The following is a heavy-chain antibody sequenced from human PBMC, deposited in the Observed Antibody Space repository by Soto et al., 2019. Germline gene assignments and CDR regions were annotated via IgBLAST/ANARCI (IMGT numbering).Heavy chain of an antibody. Sequence: QVQLQESGPGLVKPSGTLSLTCAVSGGSISTSNWWSWVRQPPGKGLEWIGEVYRTGSTNYNPSLESRLTISVDQSKNQSSRKLTYVTAADTAVYYCARARATIAAAAIFDCWGQGTLVTVSS. CDR1: GGSISTSNW. CDR3: ARARATIAAAAIFDC. J-gene: IGHJ4*02. CDR2: VYRTGST. D-gene: IGHD6-13*01. V-gene: IGHV4-4*02.